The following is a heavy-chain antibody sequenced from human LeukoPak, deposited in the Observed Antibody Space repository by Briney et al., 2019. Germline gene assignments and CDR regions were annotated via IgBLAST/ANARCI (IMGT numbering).Heavy chain of an antibody. J-gene: IGHJ3*02. CDR1: GFTFSSHA. CDR3: AKGESFAFAT. CDR2: IGGRGGST. Sequence: GGSLRLSCVASGFTFSSHAMAWVRQAPGKGLEWVSAIGGRGGSTYYADSVKGRFTISRDNSKNTLYLQMNSLRAEDTAVYYCAKGESFAFATWGQGTMVTVSS. V-gene: IGHV3-23*01. D-gene: IGHD2-21*01.